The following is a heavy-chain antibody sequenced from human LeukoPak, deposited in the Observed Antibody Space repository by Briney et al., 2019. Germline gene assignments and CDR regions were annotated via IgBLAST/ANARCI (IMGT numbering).Heavy chain of an antibody. Sequence: GGSLRLSCAASGFTFSSYAMSWIRQAPGKGLEWVSAISGSGGSTYYADSVKGRFTISRDNSKNTLYLQMNSLRAEDTAVYYCAKDGSYSSSWYVPGIYFDYWGQGTLVTVSS. CDR3: AKDGSYSSSWYVPGIYFDY. V-gene: IGHV3-23*01. CDR1: GFTFSSYA. CDR2: ISGSGGST. D-gene: IGHD6-13*01. J-gene: IGHJ4*02.